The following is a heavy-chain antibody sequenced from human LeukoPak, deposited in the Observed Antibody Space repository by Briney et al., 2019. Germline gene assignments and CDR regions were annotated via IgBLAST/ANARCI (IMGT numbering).Heavy chain of an antibody. J-gene: IGHJ4*02. CDR1: GFTFSSYW. CDR3: ARDSEQWLATFDY. Sequence: PGGSLRLSCAASGFTFSSYWMSWVRQAPGKGLEWVANIKQDGSEKYYVDSVKGRFTISRDNAKNSLYLQMNSLRAEDMAVYYCARDSEQWLATFDYWGQGTLVTVSS. D-gene: IGHD6-19*01. CDR2: IKQDGSEK. V-gene: IGHV3-7*03.